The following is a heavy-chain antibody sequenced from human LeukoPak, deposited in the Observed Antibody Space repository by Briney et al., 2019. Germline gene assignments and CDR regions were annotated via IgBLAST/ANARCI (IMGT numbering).Heavy chain of an antibody. Sequence: PGGSLRLSCAASGFAFGDYAINWVRQASGKGLEWVTVISYDGSTKYYADSVKGRFTISRDNSENTLYLQMNSLRAEDTAVYYCARDVAFGIDYWGQGTLVTVSS. J-gene: IGHJ4*02. CDR2: ISYDGSTK. CDR1: GFAFGDYA. V-gene: IGHV3-30-3*01. D-gene: IGHD1-14*01. CDR3: ARDVAFGIDY.